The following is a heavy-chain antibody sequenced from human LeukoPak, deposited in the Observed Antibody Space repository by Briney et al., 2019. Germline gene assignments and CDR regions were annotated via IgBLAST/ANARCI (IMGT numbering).Heavy chain of an antibody. Sequence: PGGSLRLSCAASGFTFSNYATSWVRQAPGKGLEWVSAISGNGGSTYYADSLKGRFTISRDNSKNTLYLQMSSLRAEDTAVYYCAKWEELYYFDYWGQGTLVTVSS. D-gene: IGHD3-10*01. CDR2: ISGNGGST. J-gene: IGHJ4*02. V-gene: IGHV3-23*01. CDR3: AKWEELYYFDY. CDR1: GFTFSNYA.